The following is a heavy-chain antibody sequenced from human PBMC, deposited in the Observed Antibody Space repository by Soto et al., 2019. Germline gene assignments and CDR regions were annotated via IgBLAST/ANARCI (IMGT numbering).Heavy chain of an antibody. D-gene: IGHD4-17*01. V-gene: IGHV4-39*01. J-gene: IGHJ4*02. CDR3: ARQAPPVTIDY. CDR1: GGSISSSSYY. Sequence: SETLSLTCTVSGGSISSSSYYWGWIRQPPGKGLEWIGSIYYSGSTYYNPSLKSRVTISVDTYKNQFSLKLSSVTAADTAVYYCARQAPPVTIDYWGQGTLVTVSS. CDR2: IYYSGST.